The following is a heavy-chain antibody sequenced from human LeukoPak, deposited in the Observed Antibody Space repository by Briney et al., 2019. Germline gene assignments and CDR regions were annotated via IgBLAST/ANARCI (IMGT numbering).Heavy chain of an antibody. V-gene: IGHV4-34*01. CDR1: GGSFNGYY. Sequence: SETLSLTCAVYGGSFNGYYWSWIRQPPGKGLEWIGEINHSGSTNYNPSLKSRVTISVDTSKNQFSLKLSSVTAADTAVYYCARFKGIAARPFDYWGQGTLVTVSS. CDR2: INHSGST. D-gene: IGHD6-6*01. CDR3: ARFKGIAARPFDY. J-gene: IGHJ4*02.